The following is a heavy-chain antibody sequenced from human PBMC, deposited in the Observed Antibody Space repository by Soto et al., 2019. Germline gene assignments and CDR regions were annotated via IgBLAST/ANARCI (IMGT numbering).Heavy chain of an antibody. CDR1: GGSFSGYY. CDR3: ARPGIAAAGLDAFDI. D-gene: IGHD6-13*01. CDR2: INHSGST. V-gene: IGHV4-34*01. Sequence: SLTCAVYGGSFSGYYWSWIRQPPGKGLGWIGEINHSGSTNYNPSLKSRVTISVDTSKNQFSLKLSSVTAADTAVYYCARPGIAAAGLDAFDIWGQGTMVTVS. J-gene: IGHJ3*02.